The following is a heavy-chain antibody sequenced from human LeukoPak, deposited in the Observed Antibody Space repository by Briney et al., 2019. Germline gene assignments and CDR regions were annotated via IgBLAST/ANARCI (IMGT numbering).Heavy chain of an antibody. V-gene: IGHV1-18*01. Sequence: GASVKFSCKASGYIFTSYGFSWVRQAPGQGLEWMGWISAYNGNKNYAQKFQGRLTMTTDTSTTTAYMELRSLRSDDTAVYYCARDYLEESVPDYWGQGTLVTVSS. D-gene: IGHD3-16*01. CDR2: ISAYNGNK. CDR3: ARDYLEESVPDY. J-gene: IGHJ4*02. CDR1: GYIFTSYG.